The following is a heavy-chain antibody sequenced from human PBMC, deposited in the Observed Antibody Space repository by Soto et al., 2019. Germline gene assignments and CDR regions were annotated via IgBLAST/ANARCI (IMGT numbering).Heavy chain of an antibody. Sequence: EVQLLESGGGLVQPGGSLRLSCAVSGFSFSSYAMSWVRQAPGKGLEWVSTISGSGGNTYYADSVKGRFTISRDNSKNTLYLQMNSLRVEDTAVYYCAKGVSYYSYYGMDVWGHGTTVTVSS. CDR3: AKGVSYYSYYGMDV. V-gene: IGHV3-23*01. CDR2: ISGSGGNT. CDR1: GFSFSSYA. J-gene: IGHJ6*02.